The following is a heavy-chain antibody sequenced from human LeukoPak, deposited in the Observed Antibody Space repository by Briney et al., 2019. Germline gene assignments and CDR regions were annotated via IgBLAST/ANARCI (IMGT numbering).Heavy chain of an antibody. V-gene: IGHV3-21*01. D-gene: IGHD3-22*01. J-gene: IGHJ4*02. CDR3: ASLTYDSSGYYLSHFDY. CDR1: GFTSISLT. Sequence: GGSLRPSSPAAGFTSISLTMNWVRQAQGKGLDWASSIRSSSSYIYNADSVKGRFTISRDNAKNSLYLQMNSLRAEDTAVYYCASLTYDSSGYYLSHFDYWGQGTLVTVSS. CDR2: IRSSSSYI.